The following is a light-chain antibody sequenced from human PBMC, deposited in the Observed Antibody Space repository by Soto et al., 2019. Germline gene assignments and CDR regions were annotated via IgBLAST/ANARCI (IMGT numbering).Light chain of an antibody. CDR3: QQYGTSPLT. CDR2: GAS. J-gene: IGKJ4*01. V-gene: IGKV3-20*01. Sequence: EIVLTQSPGTLSLSPGERAALSCRASQSVSSSYLAWYQQKPGQAPRLLIYGASSRATGIPDRFSGSGSGKDFTLTISTLETDDFAVYYCQQYGTSPLTFGGGTKVDIK. CDR1: QSVSSSY.